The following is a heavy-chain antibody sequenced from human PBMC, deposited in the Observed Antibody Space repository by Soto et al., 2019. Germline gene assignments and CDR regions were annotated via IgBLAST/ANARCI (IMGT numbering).Heavy chain of an antibody. Sequence: EVQLVESGGGLVKPGGSLRLSCSASGLTFSDAWMSWVRQAPGTGLEWVGRIKTKSDGGTPDYNAPVKGRFTISRDDSKDTLYLQINSLTAEDTAVYYCCTISHYSDTSGYYYYYGMDVWGQGTPVTVSS. CDR1: GLTFSDAW. CDR3: CTISHYSDTSGYYYYYGMDV. J-gene: IGHJ6*02. D-gene: IGHD3-22*01. V-gene: IGHV3-15*01. CDR2: IKTKSDGGTP.